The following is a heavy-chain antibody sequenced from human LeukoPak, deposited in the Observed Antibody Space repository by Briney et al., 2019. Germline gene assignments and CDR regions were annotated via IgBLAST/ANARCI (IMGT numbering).Heavy chain of an antibody. V-gene: IGHV4-4*07. CDR2: IYTSGST. D-gene: IGHD1-7*01. J-gene: IGHJ4*02. CDR1: GGPISSYY. CDR3: ARDMRGAGTIAIDY. Sequence: SETLSLTCTVSGGPISSYYWSWIRQPAGKGLEWIGRIYTSGSTNYNPSLKSRVTMSVDTSKNQFSLDLSSVTAADTAVYYCARDMRGAGTIAIDYWGQGTLVTVSS.